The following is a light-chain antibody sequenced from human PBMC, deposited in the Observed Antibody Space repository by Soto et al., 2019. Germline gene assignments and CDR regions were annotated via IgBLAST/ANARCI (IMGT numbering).Light chain of an antibody. CDR3: AAWDDSLTSRL. Sequence: QPVLTQPPSASGTPGQRVTISCSGSSSNIGSNYVYWYQQLPGTAPKVFIYRNNQRPSGVPDRFSGSKSGTSASLAISGLRSEDEADYYCAAWDDSLTSRLFGGGTKLTVL. J-gene: IGLJ3*02. CDR1: SSNIGSNY. V-gene: IGLV1-47*01. CDR2: RNN.